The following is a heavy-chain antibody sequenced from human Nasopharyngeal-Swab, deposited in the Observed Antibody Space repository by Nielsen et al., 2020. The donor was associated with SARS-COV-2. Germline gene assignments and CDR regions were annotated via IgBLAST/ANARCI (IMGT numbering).Heavy chain of an antibody. CDR2: INWNGGVT. V-gene: IGHV3-64D*06. Sequence: GESLKISCSASGFTFNAYAMHWVRQAPGKGLEYVSAINWNGGVTYYVDSVKGRFTSSRDNSKNTVFLQMNSLRSEDTAVYYCASWASGRSDFWGQGTLVTVSS. CDR3: ASWASGRSDF. D-gene: IGHD2-15*01. J-gene: IGHJ4*02. CDR1: GFTFNAYA.